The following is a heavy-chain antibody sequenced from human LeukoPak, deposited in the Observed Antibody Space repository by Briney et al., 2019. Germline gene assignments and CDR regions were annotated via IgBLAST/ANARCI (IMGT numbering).Heavy chain of an antibody. Sequence: SETLSLTRAVYGGSFSGYYWSWIRQPPGKGLEWIGEINHSGSTNYNPSLKSRVTISVDTSKNQFSLKPSSVTAADTAVYYCARARYYYGSGSYYVHAFDIWGQGTMVTVSS. CDR2: INHSGST. D-gene: IGHD3-10*01. CDR1: GGSFSGYY. CDR3: ARARYYYGSGSYYVHAFDI. V-gene: IGHV4-34*01. J-gene: IGHJ3*02.